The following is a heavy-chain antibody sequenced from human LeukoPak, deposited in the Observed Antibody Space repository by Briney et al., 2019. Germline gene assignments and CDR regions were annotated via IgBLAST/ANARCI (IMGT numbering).Heavy chain of an antibody. J-gene: IGHJ4*02. CDR2: ISGSGGST. CDR1: GLSNSYYA. Sequence: GVSLRLWCAGSGLSNSYYAMGWVSQTQGKGLEWVSAISGSGGSTFYADSVKGRFTISRDSSKNTLFLQVNSLRAEDTAVYYCAKETQLTVSALFDYWGQGTLVTVSS. V-gene: IGHV3-23*01. D-gene: IGHD1-1*01. CDR3: AKETQLTVSALFDY.